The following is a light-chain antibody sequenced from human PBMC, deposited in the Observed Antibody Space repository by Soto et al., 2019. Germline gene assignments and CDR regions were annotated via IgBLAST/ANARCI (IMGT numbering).Light chain of an antibody. J-gene: IGLJ2*01. Sequence: QSALTQPASVSGSPGQSITISCTGTSSDVGGYNYVSWYQQYPGKAPKLMIFEVSNRPSGISNRFSASKSGNTASLTISGLQAEDEADYYCSSYTSSSIVVFGGGTKLTVL. CDR3: SSYTSSSIVV. V-gene: IGLV2-14*01. CDR1: SSDVGGYNY. CDR2: EVS.